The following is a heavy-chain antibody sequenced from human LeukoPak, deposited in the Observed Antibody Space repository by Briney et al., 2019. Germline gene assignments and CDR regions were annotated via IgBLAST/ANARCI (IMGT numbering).Heavy chain of an antibody. Sequence: SETLSLTCAVYGGSFSGYYWSWIRQPPGKGLEWIREINHSGSTNYNPPLKSRVTISVDTSKNQFSLKLSSVTAADTAVYYCARAFGRDGYNSAYWGQGTLVTVSS. V-gene: IGHV4-34*01. CDR3: ARAFGRDGYNSAY. CDR1: GGSFSGYY. CDR2: INHSGST. D-gene: IGHD5-24*01. J-gene: IGHJ4*02.